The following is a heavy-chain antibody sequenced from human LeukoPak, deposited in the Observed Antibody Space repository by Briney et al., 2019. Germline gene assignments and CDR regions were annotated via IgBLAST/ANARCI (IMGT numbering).Heavy chain of an antibody. CDR2: VSFDGTND. D-gene: IGHD2-21*02. CDR3: AKVRVVTAIRTPFDY. J-gene: IGHJ4*02. V-gene: IGHV3-30-3*02. CDR1: GFTFSSYV. Sequence: GGSLRLSCVVSGFTFSSYVVPWVRQAPGKGLEWVAVVSFDGTNDHYTDSVKGRFTISRDNSKNTLYLQMNSLRAEDTAVYYCAKVRVVTAIRTPFDYWGQGALVTVSS.